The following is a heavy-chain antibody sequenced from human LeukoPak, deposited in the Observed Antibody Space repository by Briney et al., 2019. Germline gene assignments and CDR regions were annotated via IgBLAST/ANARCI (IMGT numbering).Heavy chain of an antibody. CDR3: ARDGGIAVAGTPH. CDR1: GGSISSGSYY. Sequence: SETLSLTCTVSGGSISSGSYYWSWIRQPAGKGLEWIGRIYTSGSTNYNPSLKSRVTLSVDTSKNQFSLKLSSVTAADTAVYYCARDGGIAVAGTPHWGQGTLVTVSS. V-gene: IGHV4-61*02. CDR2: IYTSGST. J-gene: IGHJ4*02. D-gene: IGHD6-19*01.